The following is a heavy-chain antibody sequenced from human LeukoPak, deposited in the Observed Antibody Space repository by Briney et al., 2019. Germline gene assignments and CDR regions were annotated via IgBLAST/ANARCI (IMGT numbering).Heavy chain of an antibody. CDR3: ARSLIGSGYSFAPFDY. CDR2: ISSSSSYI. Sequence: SGGSLRLSCAASGFTFSSYSMNWVRQAPGKGLEWVSSISSSSSYIYYADSVKGRFTISRDNAKNSLYLQMNSLRAEDTAVYYCARSLIGSGYSFAPFDYWGQGTLVTVSS. V-gene: IGHV3-21*01. D-gene: IGHD5-18*01. CDR1: GFTFSSYS. J-gene: IGHJ4*02.